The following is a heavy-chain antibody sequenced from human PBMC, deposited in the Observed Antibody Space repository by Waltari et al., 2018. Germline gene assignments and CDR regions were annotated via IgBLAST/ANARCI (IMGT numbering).Heavy chain of an antibody. CDR1: EFPFHNAW. CDR3: TTDPDGADGCGDCFLHY. Sequence: EVQLVESGGGLVKPGGSLRLSCATSEFPFHNAWMSWVSQAPGKGLGWVGRVKSKADGGTTDDAAPVKGRFIISRDDSKNTLYLQRNGLKTEDTAVYYCTTDPDGADGCGDCFLHYCGQGTRVTVSS. J-gene: IGHJ4*02. D-gene: IGHD2-21*02. CDR2: VKSKADGGTT. V-gene: IGHV3-15*01.